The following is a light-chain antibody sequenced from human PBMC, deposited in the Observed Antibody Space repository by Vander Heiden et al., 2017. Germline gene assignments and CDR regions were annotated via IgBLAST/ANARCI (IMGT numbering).Light chain of an antibody. Sequence: DIQMTQSPSSLSASVGDRVTITCRASQSINNYLNWYQQKPGKAPKLLIYAASRLQRGGPLRIRGRWSGTDFTPHISNSATGDLGTLPRQQRYSASVTFGGGTKVEIK. CDR2: AAS. J-gene: IGKJ4*01. V-gene: IGKV1-39*01. CDR3: QQRYSASVT. CDR1: QSINNY.